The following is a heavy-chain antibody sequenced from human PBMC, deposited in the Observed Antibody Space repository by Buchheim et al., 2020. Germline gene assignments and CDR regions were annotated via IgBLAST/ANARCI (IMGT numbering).Heavy chain of an antibody. D-gene: IGHD6-13*01. CDR1: GFTFSSYW. V-gene: IGHV3-7*01. CDR3: AREIPGIAAFGQDWFDP. Sequence: EVQLLESGGGLVQPGGSLRLSCAASGFTFSSYWMSWVRQAPGKGLEWVANIKQDGSEKYYVDSVKGRFTISRDNAKNSLYLQMNSLRAEDTAVYYCAREIPGIAAFGQDWFDPWGQGTL. J-gene: IGHJ5*02. CDR2: IKQDGSEK.